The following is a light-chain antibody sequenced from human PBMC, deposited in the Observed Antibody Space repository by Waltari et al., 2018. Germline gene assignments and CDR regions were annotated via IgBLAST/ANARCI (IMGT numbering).Light chain of an antibody. Sequence: QSVLTQSPSVSADPGQKVTISCSGSTSNIGKNEVSWYQHLPGTAPRLLITDNYKRPSGIPDRFPAPKSGTSATLGITGLQTGDEADYYCATRDTSLSAVVFGGGTKLTVL. CDR1: TSNIGKNE. V-gene: IGLV1-51*01. J-gene: IGLJ3*02. CDR2: DNY. CDR3: ATRDTSLSAVV.